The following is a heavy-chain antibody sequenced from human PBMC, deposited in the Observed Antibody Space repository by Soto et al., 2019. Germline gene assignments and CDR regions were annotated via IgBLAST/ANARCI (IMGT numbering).Heavy chain of an antibody. CDR1: GFDFNKYA. V-gene: IGHV3-23*01. J-gene: IGHJ4*02. CDR3: AKDSPSYTTSPFYFDS. CDR2: ITSNGDST. D-gene: IGHD2-2*02. Sequence: LRLSCAAFGFDFNKYAMTWVRQAPGKGLQWVSSITSNGDSTYYADSVKGRFTTSRDNSKNTLYLQMNSLRADDTAVFYCAKDSPSYTTSPFYFDSWGQGTLVTGLL.